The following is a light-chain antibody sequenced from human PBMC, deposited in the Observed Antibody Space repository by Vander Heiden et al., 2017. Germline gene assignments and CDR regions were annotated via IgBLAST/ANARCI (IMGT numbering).Light chain of an antibody. V-gene: IGLV2-14*03. CDR3: SSYTSSSTYV. CDR2: NVN. J-gene: IGLJ1*01. CDR1: SSDVGGYNY. Sequence: QSALTQPASVCGSPGQSITISCTGTSSDVGGYNYVSWYQQHPGKAPKLMIYNVNNRPSGVSNRFSGSKSGNTASLTISGLQAEDEADYYCSSYTSSSTYVFGTGTKVTVL.